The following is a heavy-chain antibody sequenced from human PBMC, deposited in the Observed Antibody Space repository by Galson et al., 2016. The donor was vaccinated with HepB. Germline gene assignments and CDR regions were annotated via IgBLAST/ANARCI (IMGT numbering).Heavy chain of an antibody. CDR3: ARVAYDFWSGYFGPQTYYYYMDV. Sequence: SLRLSCAASGFTFNNYAMNWARQAPGKGLEWVSVIYSAGSTYYADSVKGRFTISRDNSKNTLYLQMNSLRAEDTAVYYCARVAYDFWSGYFGPQTYYYYMDVWGKGTTVTVSS. CDR1: GFTFNNYA. V-gene: IGHV3-23*03. J-gene: IGHJ6*03. CDR2: IYSAGST. D-gene: IGHD3-3*01.